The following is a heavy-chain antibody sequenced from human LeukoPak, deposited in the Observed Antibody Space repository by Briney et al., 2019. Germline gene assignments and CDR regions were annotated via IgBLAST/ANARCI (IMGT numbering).Heavy chain of an antibody. Sequence: KTSETLSLTCTVSGGSISSGSYYWSWIRQPAGKGLEWIGRIYTSGSTNYNPSLKSRVTISVDTSKNQFSLKLSSVTAADTAVYYCARDRSVDSSGYYNWFDPWGQGTLVTVSS. V-gene: IGHV4-61*02. CDR1: GGSISSGSYY. CDR3: ARDRSVDSSGYYNWFDP. D-gene: IGHD3-22*01. CDR2: IYTSGST. J-gene: IGHJ5*02.